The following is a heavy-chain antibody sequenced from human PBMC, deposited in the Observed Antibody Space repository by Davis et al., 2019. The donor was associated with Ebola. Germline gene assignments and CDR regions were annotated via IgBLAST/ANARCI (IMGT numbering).Heavy chain of an antibody. D-gene: IGHD1-26*01. CDR1: GFTFSSST. J-gene: IGHJ4*02. CDR2: FGGTTGNI. V-gene: IGHV3-23*01. Sequence: GESLKISCAASGFTFSSSTMSWVRQAPGKGLEWVSTFGGTTGNIFYVDSVRGRFTISRDISKSTLYLQMDSLRAEDTAIYFCAKQRGVGAIDYDYWGRGTVVTVSS. CDR3: AKQRGVGAIDYDY.